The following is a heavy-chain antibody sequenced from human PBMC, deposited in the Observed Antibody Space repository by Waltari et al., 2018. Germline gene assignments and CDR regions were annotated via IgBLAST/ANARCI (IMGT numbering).Heavy chain of an antibody. CDR1: GLTLTHYT. V-gene: IGHV3-20*04. Sequence: EELLVESGGGFVRRGGSVRISCADSGLTLTHYTIDWVRQAPGKGLEWVAHVDWDGSTTTHAESVKGLFIISRDNSNSSVYLHMTNLRPEDTASYYCASDGPYYYYGPDVWGQVTTVTVSS. CDR2: VDWDGSTT. CDR3: ASDGPYYYYGPDV. J-gene: IGHJ6*02.